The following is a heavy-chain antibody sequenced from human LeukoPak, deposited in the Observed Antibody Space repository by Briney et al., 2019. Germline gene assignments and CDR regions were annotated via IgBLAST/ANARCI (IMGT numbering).Heavy chain of an antibody. J-gene: IGHJ4*02. D-gene: IGHD3-16*01. CDR3: APTAEAYTSWWKV. V-gene: IGHV1-2*02. CDR2: INPDSGFT. Sequence: ASVKVSCKASGYKFTDDYMHWVRQAPGQGLEFMGWINPDSGFTNYAQKFKGRVTMTRDTFTSTAYLEVRSLTSDDTAVYYCAPTAEAYTSWWKVWGQGTLVTVSS. CDR1: GYKFTDDY.